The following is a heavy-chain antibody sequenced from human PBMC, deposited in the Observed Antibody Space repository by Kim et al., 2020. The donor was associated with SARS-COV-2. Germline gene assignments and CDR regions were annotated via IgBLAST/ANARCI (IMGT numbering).Heavy chain of an antibody. J-gene: IGHJ4*02. CDR2: ISGSGGST. CDR1: GFTFSSYA. D-gene: IGHD3-9*01. CDR3: AKDHSDEVYFDWFPLFDY. Sequence: GGSLRLSCAASGFTFSSYAMSWVRQAPGKGLEWVSAISGSGGSTYYADSVKGRFTISRDNSKNTLYLQMNSLRAEDTAVYYCAKDHSDEVYFDWFPLFDYWGQGNLVTVSA. V-gene: IGHV3-23*01.